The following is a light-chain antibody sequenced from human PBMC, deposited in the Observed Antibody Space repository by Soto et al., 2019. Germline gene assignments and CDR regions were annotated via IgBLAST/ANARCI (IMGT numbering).Light chain of an antibody. CDR1: NSDVGGYNY. Sequence: QSALTQPASVSGSPGQSITISCTGTNSDVGGYNYVSWYQQRPGKAPKLIISEVSARPSGVSNRFSGSKSGNTASLTISALQAEDAADYFCSSYTSRSTLVFGVGTKLTVL. V-gene: IGLV2-14*01. J-gene: IGLJ3*02. CDR2: EVS. CDR3: SSYTSRSTLV.